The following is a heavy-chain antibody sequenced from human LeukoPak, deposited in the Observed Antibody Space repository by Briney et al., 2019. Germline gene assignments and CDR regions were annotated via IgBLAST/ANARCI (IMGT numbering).Heavy chain of an antibody. D-gene: IGHD3-3*01. V-gene: IGHV3-23*01. CDR3: AKEYYDFWSGYPHDY. J-gene: IGHJ4*02. CDR1: GFTFSSYG. Sequence: PGGSLRLSCAASGFTFSSYGMTWVRQAPGKGLEWVSAISGSGANTYYADSVKGRFTISRDNSKNTLYLQMNSLRAEDTAVYYCAKEYYDFWSGYPHDYWGQGTLVTVSS. CDR2: ISGSGANT.